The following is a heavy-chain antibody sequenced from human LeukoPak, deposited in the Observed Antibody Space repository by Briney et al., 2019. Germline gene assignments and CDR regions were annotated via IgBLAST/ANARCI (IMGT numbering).Heavy chain of an antibody. CDR3: ARINSGWYFYY. V-gene: IGHV4-59*11. J-gene: IGHJ4*02. CDR1: GGSISSHY. CDR2: IYYSGNT. Sequence: PSETLSLTCIVSGGSISSHYWTWIRQPPGKGLEYIGYIYYSGNTNYNPSLKSRVTISVDRSKNQFSLKLTSVTAEDTAVYYCARINSGWYFYYWGQGTLVTVSS. D-gene: IGHD6-19*01.